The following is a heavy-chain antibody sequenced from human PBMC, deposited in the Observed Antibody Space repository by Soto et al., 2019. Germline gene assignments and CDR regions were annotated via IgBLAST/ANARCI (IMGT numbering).Heavy chain of an antibody. CDR2: ISSSGSTI. J-gene: IGHJ2*01. Sequence: GGSLRLSCAASGFTFSDYYMSWIRQAPGKGLEWVSYISSSGSTIYYADSVKGRFTISRDNAKNSLYLQMNSLRAEDTAVYYCARVRYSGQWLVQGWYFDLWGRGTLVTVSS. V-gene: IGHV3-11*01. D-gene: IGHD6-19*01. CDR1: GFTFSDYY. CDR3: ARVRYSGQWLVQGWYFDL.